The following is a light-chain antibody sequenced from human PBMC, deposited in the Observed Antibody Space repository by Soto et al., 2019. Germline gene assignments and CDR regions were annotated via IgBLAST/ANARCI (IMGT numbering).Light chain of an antibody. Sequence: DIQMTQSPSSLSASVGDRITITCRASQSISSYLNWYQQKPGKAPEFLIYGASSLASGVPSRFSGSGSGTDFTLTISSLQPEDFATYYCQQAYSTPYTFAQGTNLEIK. CDR2: GAS. V-gene: IGKV1-39*01. J-gene: IGKJ2*01. CDR1: QSISSY. CDR3: QQAYSTPYT.